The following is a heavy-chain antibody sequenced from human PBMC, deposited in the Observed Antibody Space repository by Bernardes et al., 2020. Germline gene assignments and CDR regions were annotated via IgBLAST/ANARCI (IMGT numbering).Heavy chain of an antibody. Sequence: ASVKVSCKASGYTFSVYYIHWLRQAPGQGLEWMGWISPKSGATNYAQKFQGRVTMTRDTSVTTDYMELSRLRSDDTAVYYCARTFYYDRGGDSVFDQWGQGTLVTVSS. CDR2: ISPKSGAT. CDR1: GYTFSVYY. J-gene: IGHJ4*02. V-gene: IGHV1-2*02. CDR3: ARTFYYDRGGDSVFDQ. D-gene: IGHD2-21*01.